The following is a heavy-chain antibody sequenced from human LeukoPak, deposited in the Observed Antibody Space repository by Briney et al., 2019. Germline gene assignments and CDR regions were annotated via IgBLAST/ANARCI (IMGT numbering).Heavy chain of an antibody. Sequence: ASVKVSCKASGYTFTSYYMHWVRQAPGQGLEWMGIINPSGGSTSYAQKFQGRVTMTRDTSISTAYMELSRLRSDDTAVYYCARVYKSRFLEWLLGYWGQGTLVTVSS. CDR3: ARVYKSRFLEWLLGY. J-gene: IGHJ4*02. V-gene: IGHV1-46*01. D-gene: IGHD3-3*01. CDR2: INPSGGST. CDR1: GYTFTSYY.